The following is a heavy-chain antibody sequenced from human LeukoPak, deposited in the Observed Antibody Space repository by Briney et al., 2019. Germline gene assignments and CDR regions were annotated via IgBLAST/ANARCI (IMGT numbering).Heavy chain of an antibody. CDR3: ARDSYNYGSGSLDY. D-gene: IGHD5-18*01. J-gene: IGHJ4*02. Sequence: SETLSLTCIVSRGSISKYYWSWIRQPPGKGLEWIGYISYSGSTKYNPSLKSRVTMSVDTSKNQFSLNLSSVTVADTAVYYCARDSYNYGSGSLDYWGQGTLVIVSS. CDR2: ISYSGST. CDR1: RGSISKYY. V-gene: IGHV4-59*01.